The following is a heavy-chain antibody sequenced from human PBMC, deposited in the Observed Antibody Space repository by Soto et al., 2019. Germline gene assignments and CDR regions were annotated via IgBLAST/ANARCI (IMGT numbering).Heavy chain of an antibody. J-gene: IGHJ4*02. D-gene: IGHD2-15*01. Sequence: SETLSLTCTVSGGSIYRSGYYWGWIRQPPGRGLEWIGNIDYNGVTYSNPSLKGRVTISRDTSKNQFSLKLTSVTAADTALYYCGKVLVGATGHTDSDSWGPGTLVTVSS. V-gene: IGHV4-39*01. CDR3: GKVLVGATGHTDSDS. CDR1: GGSIYRSGYY. CDR2: IDYNGVT.